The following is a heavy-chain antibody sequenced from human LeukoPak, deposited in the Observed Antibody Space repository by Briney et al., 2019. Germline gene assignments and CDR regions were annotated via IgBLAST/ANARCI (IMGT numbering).Heavy chain of an antibody. V-gene: IGHV1-2*02. CDR3: ARARIGYCSSTSCHDAFDI. J-gene: IGHJ3*02. D-gene: IGHD2-2*01. CDR2: INPNSGGT. Sequence: ASVKVSCKASGYTFTGYYMHWVRQAPGQGLEWMGWINPNSGGTNYAQKFQGRVTMTRDTSISTAYMELSRLRSDDTAVYYCARARIGYCSSTSCHDAFDIWGQGTMVTVSS. CDR1: GYTFTGYY.